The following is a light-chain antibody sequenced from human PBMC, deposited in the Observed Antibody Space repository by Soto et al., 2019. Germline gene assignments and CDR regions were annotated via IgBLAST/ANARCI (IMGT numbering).Light chain of an antibody. CDR1: QSVSNN. J-gene: IGKJ4*01. CDR3: QQYNNWPSVT. V-gene: IGKV3D-15*01. CDR2: GAS. Sequence: EIVMTQSPATLSVSPGERATLSCRASQSVSNNYLAWYQQKPGQAPRLLIYGASNRATGIPDRFSGSGSGTEFTLTISSLQSEDFAVYYCQQYNNWPSVTFGGGTKVDNK.